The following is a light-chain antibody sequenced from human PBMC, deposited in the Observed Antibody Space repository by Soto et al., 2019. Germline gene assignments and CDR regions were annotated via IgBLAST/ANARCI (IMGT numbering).Light chain of an antibody. CDR2: DVS. CDR1: SSDVGSYNY. CDR3: CSYSGSDSLL. J-gene: IGLJ2*01. V-gene: IGLV2-11*01. Sequence: QSVLTQPRSVSGSPGESVTISCSGTSSDVGSYNYVSWYQQCPGKAPKVMIYDVSERPSEVPVRFSGSKSGNTASLTISGLQAEDEAEYFCCSYSGSDSLLFGGGTQLTVL.